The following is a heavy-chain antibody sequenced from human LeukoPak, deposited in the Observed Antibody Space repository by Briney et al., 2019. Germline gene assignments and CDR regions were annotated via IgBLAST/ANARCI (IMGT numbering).Heavy chain of an antibody. Sequence: ASVKVSCKASGYTFTSYGISWVRQAPGQGLEWMGWISVNNGNTHYAQKLQGRGTMTTDTSTNTAYMELRSLRSDDTAGYYCARVTIFGVVIGDFDYWGQGTLVTVSS. J-gene: IGHJ4*02. CDR1: GYTFTSYG. D-gene: IGHD3-3*01. CDR3: ARVTIFGVVIGDFDY. CDR2: ISVNNGNT. V-gene: IGHV1-18*01.